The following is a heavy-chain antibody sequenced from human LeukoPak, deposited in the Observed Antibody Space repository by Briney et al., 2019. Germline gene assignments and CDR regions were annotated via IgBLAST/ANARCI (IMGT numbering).Heavy chain of an antibody. V-gene: IGHV4-4*09. D-gene: IGHD6-13*01. CDR1: GGSISSYY. CDR3: ARHAVAAAGFYYYYYMDV. CDR2: IYTSGST. J-gene: IGHJ6*03. Sequence: PSETLSLTCTVSGGSISSYYWSWIRQPPGKGLEWIGYIYTSGSTNYNPSLKSRVTISVDTSKNQFSLKLSSVTAADTAVYYCARHAVAAAGFYYYYYMDVWGKGTTVTVSS.